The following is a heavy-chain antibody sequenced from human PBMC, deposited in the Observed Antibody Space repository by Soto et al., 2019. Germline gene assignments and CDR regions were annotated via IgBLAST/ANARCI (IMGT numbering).Heavy chain of an antibody. CDR1: GFTFSGAW. Sequence: GGPLRLSCEASGFTFSGAWMSWGRQPPGKGPEFVANIDQDGRQTNYVEYVRGRFTISRDNAKNSLYLQMNSLRVEDTAVYYCARDPLRGAFDIWGQRTMVTVSS. CDR2: IDQDGRQT. V-gene: IGHV3-7*04. J-gene: IGHJ3*02. CDR3: ARDPLRGAFDI.